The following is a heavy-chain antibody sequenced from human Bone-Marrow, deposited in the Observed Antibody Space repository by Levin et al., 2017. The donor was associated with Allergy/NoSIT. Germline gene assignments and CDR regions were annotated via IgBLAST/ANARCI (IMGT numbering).Heavy chain of an antibody. Sequence: SETLSLTCAISGDSVSSNNAAWNWIRQSPSRGLEWLGRTYYRSKWYNDYAVSVKSRITINPDTSKNQFSLQLNSVTPEDTAVYYCARERQYYDFWSGYDSFDYWGQGTLVTVSS. CDR3: ARERQYYDFWSGYDSFDY. V-gene: IGHV6-1*01. J-gene: IGHJ4*02. CDR2: TYYRSKWYN. D-gene: IGHD3-3*01. CDR1: GDSVSSNNAA.